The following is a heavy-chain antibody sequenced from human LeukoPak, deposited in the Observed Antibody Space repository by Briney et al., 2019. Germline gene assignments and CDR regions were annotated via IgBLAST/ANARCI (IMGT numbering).Heavy chain of an antibody. CDR3: ARDITVVTPEGTDYYYYYMDV. Sequence: ASVKVSCKASGYTFTSYGISWVRQAPGQGLEWMGWISAYNGNTNYAQKLQGRVTMTTDTSTSTAYMELRSLRSDDTAVYYCARDITVVTPEGTDYYYYYMDVWGKGTTVTVSS. V-gene: IGHV1-18*01. CDR2: ISAYNGNT. J-gene: IGHJ6*03. CDR1: GYTFTSYG. D-gene: IGHD4-23*01.